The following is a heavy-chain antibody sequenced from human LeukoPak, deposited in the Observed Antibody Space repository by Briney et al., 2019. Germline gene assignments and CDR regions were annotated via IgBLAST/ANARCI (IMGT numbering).Heavy chain of an antibody. J-gene: IGHJ4*02. CDR3: ARGGYIYSGYGNFDY. D-gene: IGHD5-12*01. V-gene: IGHV5-51*01. CDR2: IYPGDSDT. CDR1: GYSFTSYW. Sequence: GESLKISCKGSGYSFTSYWIGWVRQMPGKGLDWMGIIYPGDSDTRYSPSFQGQVTISADKSISTAYLQWSSLKASDTAMYYCARGGYIYSGYGNFDYWGQGTLVTVSS.